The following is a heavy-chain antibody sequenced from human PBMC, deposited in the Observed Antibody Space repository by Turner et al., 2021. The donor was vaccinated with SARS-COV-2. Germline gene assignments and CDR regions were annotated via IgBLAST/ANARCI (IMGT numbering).Heavy chain of an antibody. Sequence: QVQLVPSVAEVKTPGASVKVSCKAFGYTLTSYDINWLRQATGQGLEWMGWMNPNSGNTVYAQKFQGRVTITRNTSISTAYMELSSLRSEDTAVYYCARVGVGATEYMDVWGKGTTVTVSS. D-gene: IGHD1-26*01. CDR1: GYTLTSYD. CDR2: MNPNSGNT. J-gene: IGHJ6*03. CDR3: ARVGVGATEYMDV. V-gene: IGHV1-8*03.